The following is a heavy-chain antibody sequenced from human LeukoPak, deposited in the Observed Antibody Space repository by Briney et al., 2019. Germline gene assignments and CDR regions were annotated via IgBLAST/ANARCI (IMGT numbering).Heavy chain of an antibody. J-gene: IGHJ4*02. CDR1: GFTFSSYS. V-gene: IGHV3-48*04. Sequence: GGSLRLSCAASGFTFSSYSMNWVRQAPGKGLEWVSGISWNSGSIGYADSVKGRFTISRDNAKNSLYLQMNSLRAEDTAVYYCARDLDNWNALFDYWGQGTLVTVSS. CDR3: ARDLDNWNALFDY. CDR2: ISWNSGSI. D-gene: IGHD1-20*01.